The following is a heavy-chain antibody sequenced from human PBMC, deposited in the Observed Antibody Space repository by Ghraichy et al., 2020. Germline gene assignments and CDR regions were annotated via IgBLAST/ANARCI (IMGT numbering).Heavy chain of an antibody. D-gene: IGHD3-9*01. CDR2: IKQDGSEK. J-gene: IGHJ4*02. V-gene: IGHV3-7*03. CDR3: ARAGATALRYFDWLTPGGYFDY. Sequence: GGSLRLSCAASGFTFSSYWMSWVRQAPGKGLEWVANIKQDGSEKYYVDSVKGRFTISRDNAKNSLYLQMNSLRAEDTAVYYCARAGATALRYFDWLTPGGYFDYWGQGTLVTVSS. CDR1: GFTFSSYW.